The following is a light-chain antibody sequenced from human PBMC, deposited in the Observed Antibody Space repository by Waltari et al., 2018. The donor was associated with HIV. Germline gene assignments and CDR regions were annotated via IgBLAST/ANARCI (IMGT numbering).Light chain of an antibody. J-gene: IGLJ1*01. CDR1: SSDIGHYKY. CDR2: EVS. CDR3: SSYISTTTL. Sequence: QSAPTQPASVSGSPGQSITISCTGTSSDIGHYKYVSWYHKSPGKAPKLMIYEVSNRPSGVSNRFSGSNAGNTASLTISVLQAEDEADYYCSSYISTTTLFGTGTKVTVL. V-gene: IGLV2-14*01.